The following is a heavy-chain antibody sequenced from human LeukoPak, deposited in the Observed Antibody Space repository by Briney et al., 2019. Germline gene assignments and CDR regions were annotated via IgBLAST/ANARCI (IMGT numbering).Heavy chain of an antibody. D-gene: IGHD3-10*01. CDR2: ISSGSSYI. CDR1: GFTFSSYS. V-gene: IGHV3-21*01. Sequence: GGSLRLSCAASGFTFSSYSMNWVRQAPGKGLEWVSSISSGSSYIYYADSLKGRFTISRDNAKNSLYLQMNSLRAEDTAVYYCASAVRGFVNDWGQGTLVTVSS. CDR3: ASAVRGFVND. J-gene: IGHJ4*02.